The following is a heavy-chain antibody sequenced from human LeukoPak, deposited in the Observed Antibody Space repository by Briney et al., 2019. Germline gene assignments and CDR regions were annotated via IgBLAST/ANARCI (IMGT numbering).Heavy chain of an antibody. CDR3: ARHLYGSGSYYLDV. D-gene: IGHD3-10*01. Sequence: SETLSLTCTVPGGSIISSSYYWGWIRQPPGKGLEWIGSIYYSGSTYYNPSLKSRVTISVDTSKNQFSLKLSSVTAADTAVYYCARHLYGSGSYYLDVWGKGTTVTVSS. CDR1: GGSIISSSYY. CDR2: IYYSGST. V-gene: IGHV4-39*01. J-gene: IGHJ6*03.